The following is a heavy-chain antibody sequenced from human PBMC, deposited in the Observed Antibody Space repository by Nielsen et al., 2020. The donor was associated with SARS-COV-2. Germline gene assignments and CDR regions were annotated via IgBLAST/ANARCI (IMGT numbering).Heavy chain of an antibody. CDR2: IYYSGST. V-gene: IGHV4-31*03. J-gene: IGHJ6*02. D-gene: IGHD3-9*01. CDR1: GGSISSGGYY. Sequence: SETLSLTCTVSGGSISSGGYYWSWIRQHPGKGLEWIGYIYYSGSTYYNPSLKSRVTISVDTSKNQFSLKLSSVTAADTAVYYCARHPTLRYFDWLSTGTYGMDVWGQGTTVTVSS. CDR3: ARHPTLRYFDWLSTGTYGMDV.